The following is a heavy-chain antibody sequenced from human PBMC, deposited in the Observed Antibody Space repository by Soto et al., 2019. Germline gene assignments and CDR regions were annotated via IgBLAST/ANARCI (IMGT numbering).Heavy chain of an antibody. J-gene: IGHJ4*02. CDR3: ARVYSGSYSDS. D-gene: IGHD1-26*01. CDR2: IFHSGST. Sequence: QVQLLESGPGLVKPSGTLSLTCAVSGASIRSNNWWSWVRQPPGKGLEWIGEIFHSGSTYYNPSLTTRLTISVDNSKNQFPLKLSSVTAADTAVYYCARVYSGSYSDSWGRGTLVTVSS. CDR1: GASIRSNNW. V-gene: IGHV4-4*02.